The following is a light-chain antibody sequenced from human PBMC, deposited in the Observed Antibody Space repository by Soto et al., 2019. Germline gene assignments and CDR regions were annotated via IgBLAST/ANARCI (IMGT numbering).Light chain of an antibody. V-gene: IGKV1-6*01. CDR1: QAIRND. Sequence: AIQMTQSPSSLSASVGDRVTITCRASQAIRNDLGWYQQKPGKAPNLLIFGASNLQVGVPVRFSASGSVTNFTLTISNLQPEDFASYYCLQDYTYPWTFGQGTKVDI. CDR2: GAS. J-gene: IGKJ1*01. CDR3: LQDYTYPWT.